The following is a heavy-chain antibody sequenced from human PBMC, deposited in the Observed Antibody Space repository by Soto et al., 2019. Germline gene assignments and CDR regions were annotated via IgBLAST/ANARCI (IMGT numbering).Heavy chain of an antibody. CDR3: ASDPSHWFDP. J-gene: IGHJ5*02. CDR1: GASIARDGYS. Sequence: QLQLQESGPGLVRPSETLSLTCAVSGASIARDGYSWTWIRQSPGRGLEWIGYIFHSGSTQYNPSLRGRVTISVDRSKNHFFLRLDSVTAADTAIYYCASDPSHWFDPWGQGALVTVS. V-gene: IGHV4-30-2*06. CDR2: IFHSGST.